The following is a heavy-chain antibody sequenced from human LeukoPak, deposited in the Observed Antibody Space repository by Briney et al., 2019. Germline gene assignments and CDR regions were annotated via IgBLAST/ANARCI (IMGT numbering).Heavy chain of an antibody. Sequence: GGSLRLSCAASGFTFSSYAMSWVRQDPGKGLEWVSAISGSGGSTFYAGSVKGRFTISRDNSENTLYLQMNSLRAEDTAVYYCARSVAVAATYDYWGQGALVTVSS. CDR3: ARSVAVAATYDY. CDR1: GFTFSSYA. V-gene: IGHV3-23*01. CDR2: ISGSGGST. J-gene: IGHJ4*02. D-gene: IGHD2-15*01.